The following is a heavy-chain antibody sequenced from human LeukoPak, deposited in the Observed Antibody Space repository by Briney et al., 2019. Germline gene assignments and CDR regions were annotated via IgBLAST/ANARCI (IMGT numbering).Heavy chain of an antibody. CDR3: ASEYSYGPF. CDR2: IYYSGST. Sequence: PSETLSLTCTVSGGSISSSSYYWGWIRQPPGKGLEWIGSIYYSGSTYYNPSLKSRVTISVDTSKNQFSLKLSSVTAADTAVYYCASEYSYGPFWGQGTMVTVSS. V-gene: IGHV4-39*07. CDR1: GGSISSSSYY. J-gene: IGHJ3*01. D-gene: IGHD5-18*01.